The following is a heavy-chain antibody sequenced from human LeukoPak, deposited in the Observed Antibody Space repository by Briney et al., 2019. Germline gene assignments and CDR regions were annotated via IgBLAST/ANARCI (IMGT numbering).Heavy chain of an antibody. J-gene: IGHJ4*02. CDR2: ISGHNGNT. D-gene: IGHD3-22*01. CDR1: GYTFTSYG. CDR3: ARDVTLIVAAAGY. Sequence: ASVKVSCKASGYTFTSYGISWVRQAPGQGLEWLGWISGHNGNTNYAQKFQGRVTMTTDTSTTTAYMELRSLRSDDTAVYCCARDVTLIVAAAGYWGQGTLVTVSS. V-gene: IGHV1-18*01.